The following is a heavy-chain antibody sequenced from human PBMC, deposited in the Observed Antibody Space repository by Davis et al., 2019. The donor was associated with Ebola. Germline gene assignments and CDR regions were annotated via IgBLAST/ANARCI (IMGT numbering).Heavy chain of an antibody. V-gene: IGHV3-23*01. CDR1: VITFSSYA. Sequence: GESLKISCTDSVITFSSYAMTWVRQAPGKGLEWVSAISGSGGSTYYADSVKGRFTISRDNSKKTLYLQMNSLRAEDTAVYYCVRVSPRTTGATGDFWGQGILVTVSS. J-gene: IGHJ4*01. CDR2: ISGSGGST. D-gene: IGHD1-1*01. CDR3: VRVSPRTTGATGDF.